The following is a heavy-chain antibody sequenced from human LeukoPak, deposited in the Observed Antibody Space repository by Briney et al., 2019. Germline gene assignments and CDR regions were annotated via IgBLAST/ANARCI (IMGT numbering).Heavy chain of an antibody. Sequence: GGSLRLXCAASGFTYSDYYMSWIRRAPGKGLEWVSYISSSGSTIYYADSVKGRFTISRDNAKNSLYLQMNSLRAEDTAVYYCARVYDFWSGYYQLDYWGQGTLVTVSS. CDR2: ISSSGSTI. D-gene: IGHD3-3*01. CDR1: GFTYSDYY. CDR3: ARVYDFWSGYYQLDY. J-gene: IGHJ4*02. V-gene: IGHV3-11*04.